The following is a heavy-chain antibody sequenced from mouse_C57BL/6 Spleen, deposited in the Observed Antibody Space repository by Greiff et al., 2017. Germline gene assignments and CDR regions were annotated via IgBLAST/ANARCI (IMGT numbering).Heavy chain of an antibody. Sequence: QVQLQQSGPSLVQPSQSLSITCTVSGFSLTSYGVHWVRQSPGKGLEWLGVIWSGGSTDYNAAFISRLSISKDNSKSQVFLKMNSLQADDTAIYYCARNGDYWYFDVWGTGTTVTVSS. CDR1: GFSLTSYG. J-gene: IGHJ1*03. CDR3: ARNGDYWYFDV. CDR2: IWSGGST. V-gene: IGHV2-2*01.